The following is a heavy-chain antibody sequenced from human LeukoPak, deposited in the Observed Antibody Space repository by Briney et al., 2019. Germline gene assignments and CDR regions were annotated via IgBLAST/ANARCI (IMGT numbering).Heavy chain of an antibody. Sequence: ASVKVSCKASGYTFTSYGISWVRQAPGQGLEWMGWISAYNGNTNYAQKLQGRVTMTRNTSISTAYMELSSLRSEDTAVYYCASPALHYYGSGSYSNWGQGTLVTVSS. CDR2: ISAYNGNT. J-gene: IGHJ4*02. CDR1: GYTFTSYG. D-gene: IGHD3-10*01. V-gene: IGHV1-18*01. CDR3: ASPALHYYGSGSYSN.